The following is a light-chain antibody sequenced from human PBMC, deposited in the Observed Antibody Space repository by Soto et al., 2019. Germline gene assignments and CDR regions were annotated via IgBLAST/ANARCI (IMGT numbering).Light chain of an antibody. V-gene: IGKV3-15*01. Sequence: EVVMTQTPATLSVSPGEGVTLSCRASQSVHSNLAWYQQKPGQAPRLLIFGASTRATDIPARFSGSGSGTEFTLTISSLQSEDFAVYYCQQYDDWPPFTFGQGTKLEIK. CDR2: GAS. CDR1: QSVHSN. J-gene: IGKJ2*01. CDR3: QQYDDWPPFT.